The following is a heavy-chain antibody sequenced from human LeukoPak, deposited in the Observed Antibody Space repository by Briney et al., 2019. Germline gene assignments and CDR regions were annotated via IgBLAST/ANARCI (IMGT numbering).Heavy chain of an antibody. V-gene: IGHV4-34*01. J-gene: IGHJ4*02. CDR2: INHSGST. D-gene: IGHD4-17*01. CDR3: ARFYGLGYFDY. Sequence: SETLSLTCAVYGGSFSGYYWSWIRQPPGKGLEWIGEINHSGSTNYNPSLKSRVTISVDTSKNQFPLKLSSVTAADTAVYYCARFYGLGYFDYWGQGTLVTVSS. CDR1: GGSFSGYY.